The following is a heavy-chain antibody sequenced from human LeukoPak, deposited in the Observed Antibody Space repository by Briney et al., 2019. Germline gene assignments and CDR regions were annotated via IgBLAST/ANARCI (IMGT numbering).Heavy chain of an antibody. CDR3: ARDRVGRHYYGSGSFDY. CDR1: GFTFSSYW. CDR2: MNQDGSEK. D-gene: IGHD3-10*01. Sequence: GGSLRLSCAASGFTFSSYWMSWVRQAPGRGLEWVANMNQDGSEKYYVDSVKGRFTISRDNAKNSLYLQMNNLRAEDTAVYYCARDRVGRHYYGSGSFDYWGQGTLVTVSS. V-gene: IGHV3-7*01. J-gene: IGHJ4*02.